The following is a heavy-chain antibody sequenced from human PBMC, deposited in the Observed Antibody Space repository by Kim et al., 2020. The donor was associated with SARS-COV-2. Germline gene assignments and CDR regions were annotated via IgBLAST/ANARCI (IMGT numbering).Heavy chain of an antibody. D-gene: IGHD2-21*02. V-gene: IGHV4-39*07. J-gene: IGHJ4*02. Sequence: NPSLKSRVTISVDTSKNQFSLKLSSVTAADTAVYYCARDQFCGGDCPFDYWGQGTLVTVSS. CDR3: ARDQFCGGDCPFDY.